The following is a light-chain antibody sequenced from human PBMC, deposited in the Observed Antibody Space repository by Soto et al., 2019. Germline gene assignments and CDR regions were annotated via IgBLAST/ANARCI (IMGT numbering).Light chain of an antibody. Sequence: EIVMTQSPATLSVSPGERATLSCRASQSFSSNLSWYQHKPGQAPRLLIYGASTRATGIPARLSGSGSGTEFTLTISSLQSEDFAAYYCQQYHSRPPWTFGQGTKVDIK. J-gene: IGKJ1*01. CDR3: QQYHSRPPWT. CDR2: GAS. CDR1: QSFSSN. V-gene: IGKV3-15*01.